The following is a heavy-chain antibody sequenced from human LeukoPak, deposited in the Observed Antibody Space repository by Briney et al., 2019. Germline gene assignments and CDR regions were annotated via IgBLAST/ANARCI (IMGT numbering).Heavy chain of an antibody. D-gene: IGHD3-10*01. CDR3: ANSLRYDYPPPMPGYYYYMDV. CDR2: ISGSGGST. V-gene: IGHV3-23*01. Sequence: PGGSLRLSCAASGFTFSSYGMSWVRQAPGKGLEWVSAISGSGGSTYYADSVKGRFTISRDNSKNTLYLQMSSLRAEDTAVYYCANSLRYDYPPPMPGYYYYMDVWGKGTTVTISS. CDR1: GFTFSSYG. J-gene: IGHJ6*03.